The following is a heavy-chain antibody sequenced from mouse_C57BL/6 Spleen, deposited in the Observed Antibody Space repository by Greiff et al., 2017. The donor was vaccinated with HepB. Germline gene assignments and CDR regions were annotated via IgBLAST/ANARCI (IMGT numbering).Heavy chain of an antibody. J-gene: IGHJ4*01. Sequence: QVQLQQPGAELVRPGSSVKLSCKASGYTFTSYWMHWVKQRPIQGLEWIGNIDPSDSETYYNQKFKDKATLTVDKSSSTAYMQLSSLTSEDSAVYYCAREGVEGYYNAMDYWGQGTTVTVSS. CDR1: GYTFTSYW. D-gene: IGHD2-3*01. CDR3: AREGVEGYYNAMDY. CDR2: IDPSDSET. V-gene: IGHV1-52*01.